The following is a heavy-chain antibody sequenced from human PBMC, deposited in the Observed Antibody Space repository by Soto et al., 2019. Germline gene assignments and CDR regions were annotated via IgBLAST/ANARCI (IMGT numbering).Heavy chain of an antibody. D-gene: IGHD1-1*01. CDR2: IKSKTDGGTT. J-gene: IGHJ4*02. CDR3: TTDPQSTGTKY. V-gene: IGHV3-15*01. Sequence: GSLRRSGAASGCSFNDAWMTWVRQSPGAGLEWVGRIKSKTDGGTTDYAAPVRGRFAISRDASKTTVYLQMNRLKTEDTAVYYCTTDPQSTGTKYWGQGTLVIVYS. CDR1: GCSFNDAW.